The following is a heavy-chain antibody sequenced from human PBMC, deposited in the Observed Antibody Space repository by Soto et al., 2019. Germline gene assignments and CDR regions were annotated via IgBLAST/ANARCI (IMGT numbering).Heavy chain of an antibody. D-gene: IGHD3-10*01. Sequence: ESLSLSCSVSGVSISQYYWSWIRQPAGKGLEWIGRIYSGGSTNYNPSLESRVTMSVDTSKNQFYLKLSSVTAADTAVYYCARGPGGFGDFSLDYWGQGTLVTVSS. CDR2: IYSGGST. CDR3: ARGPGGFGDFSLDY. J-gene: IGHJ4*02. CDR1: GVSISQYY. V-gene: IGHV4-4*07.